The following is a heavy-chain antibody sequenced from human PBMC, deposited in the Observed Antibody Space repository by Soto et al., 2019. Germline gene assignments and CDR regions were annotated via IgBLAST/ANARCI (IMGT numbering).Heavy chain of an antibody. Sequence: QVQLVESGGGVVQPGRSLRLSCAASGFTFSSYGMHWVRQAPGKGLEWVAVISYDGSNKYYADSVKGRFTISRDNSKNKLYLQMNSLRAEDTAVYYCAKGSIRNSGYDYGMDVWGQGTTVTVSS. J-gene: IGHJ6*02. CDR1: GFTFSSYG. D-gene: IGHD1-26*01. V-gene: IGHV3-30*18. CDR2: ISYDGSNK. CDR3: AKGSIRNSGYDYGMDV.